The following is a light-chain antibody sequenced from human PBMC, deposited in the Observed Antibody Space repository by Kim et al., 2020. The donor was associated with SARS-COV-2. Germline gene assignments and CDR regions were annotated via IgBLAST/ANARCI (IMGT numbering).Light chain of an antibody. Sequence: PGETTRITCGGTNIRSQSVHWYQQKPGQAPVTVIYYDSDRPSGIPERFSGSTSGNTATLSISRVEAGDEADYYCQVWDISSNHVIFGGGTQLTVL. J-gene: IGLJ2*01. CDR1: NIRSQS. CDR3: QVWDISSNHVI. CDR2: YDS. V-gene: IGLV3-21*04.